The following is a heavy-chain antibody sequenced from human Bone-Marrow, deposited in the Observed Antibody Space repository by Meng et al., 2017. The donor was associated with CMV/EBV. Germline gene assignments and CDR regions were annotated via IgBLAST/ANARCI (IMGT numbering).Heavy chain of an antibody. CDR2: INHSGST. Sequence: SETLSLTCAVYGGSFSGYYWSWIRQPPGKGLEWIGEINHSGSTNYNPSLKSRVTISVDTSKNQFSLKLSSVTAADTAVYYCARGHGKKLGLYYYYYYGMDVRGQGTTVTVSS. D-gene: IGHD7-27*01. CDR3: ARGHGKKLGLYYYYYYGMDV. CDR1: GGSFSGYY. J-gene: IGHJ6*02. V-gene: IGHV4-34*01.